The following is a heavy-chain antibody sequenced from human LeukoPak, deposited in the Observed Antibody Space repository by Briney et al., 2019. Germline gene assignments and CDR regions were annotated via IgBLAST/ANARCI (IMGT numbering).Heavy chain of an antibody. J-gene: IGHJ4*02. D-gene: IGHD3-22*01. CDR1: GFTFSNYA. CDR2: ISGSGGSA. Sequence: GGSLRLSCAASGFTFSNYAMSWVCQAPGKGLEWVSGISGSGGSAYYADSVKGRFTISRDNSKNTLYLQMNSLRAEDTAVYYCAKEGYDSSGYPYYFDYWGQGTLVTVSS. V-gene: IGHV3-23*01. CDR3: AKEGYDSSGYPYYFDY.